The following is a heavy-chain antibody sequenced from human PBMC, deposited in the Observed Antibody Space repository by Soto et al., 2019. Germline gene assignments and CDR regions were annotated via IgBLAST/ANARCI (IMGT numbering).Heavy chain of an antibody. Sequence: GASVKVSCKVSGYTLTELSMHWVRQAPGKGLEWMGGFDPEDGETIYAQKFRGRVTMTEDTSTDTAYMELSSLRSEDTAVYYCATWPTTFGWWFDPWGQGTLVTVSS. D-gene: IGHD3-10*02. V-gene: IGHV1-24*01. CDR2: FDPEDGET. CDR3: ATWPTTFGWWFDP. J-gene: IGHJ5*02. CDR1: GYTLTELS.